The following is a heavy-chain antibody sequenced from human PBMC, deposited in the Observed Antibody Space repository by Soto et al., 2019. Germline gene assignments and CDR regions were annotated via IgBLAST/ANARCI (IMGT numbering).Heavy chain of an antibody. D-gene: IGHD2-2*01. J-gene: IGHJ4*02. Sequence: GGSLRLSCAASGFPFSTYSMNWVRQAPGKGLEWVSSISSSSSYIYYADSVKGRFTISRDNAKNSLYLQMNSLRAEDTAVYYCARDHCSSTSCYSPWGQGTLVTVSS. CDR3: ARDHCSSTSCYSP. CDR1: GFPFSTYS. CDR2: ISSSSSYI. V-gene: IGHV3-21*01.